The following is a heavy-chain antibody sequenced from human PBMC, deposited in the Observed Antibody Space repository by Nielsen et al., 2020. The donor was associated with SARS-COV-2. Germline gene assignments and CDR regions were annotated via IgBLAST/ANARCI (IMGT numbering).Heavy chain of an antibody. D-gene: IGHD1-26*01. Sequence: GGSLRLSCAASGFTFSSYAMHWVRQAPGKGLEWVAVISYDGSNKHYADSVKGRFTISRDNSKNTLYLQMNSLRAEDTAVYYCARALSGSYYAPFDYWGQGTLVTVSS. V-gene: IGHV3-30*04. CDR1: GFTFSSYA. CDR3: ARALSGSYYAPFDY. J-gene: IGHJ4*02. CDR2: ISYDGSNK.